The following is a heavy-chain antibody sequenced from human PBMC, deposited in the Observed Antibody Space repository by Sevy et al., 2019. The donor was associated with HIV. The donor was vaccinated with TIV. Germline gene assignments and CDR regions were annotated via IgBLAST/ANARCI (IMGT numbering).Heavy chain of an antibody. CDR1: GFTLSNYD. CDR3: ARLFSCGGDCYYLGY. CDR2: ISHDGNYK. J-gene: IGHJ4*02. Sequence: GGSLRLSCAASGFTLSNYDMHWVRQAPGKGLEWVAVISHDGNYKNYADSVKVRFTISRDDFKNTLYLQMSSLRPEDTAVYFCARLFSCGGDCYYLGYWGQGSLVTVSS. V-gene: IGHV3-30-3*01. D-gene: IGHD2-21*02.